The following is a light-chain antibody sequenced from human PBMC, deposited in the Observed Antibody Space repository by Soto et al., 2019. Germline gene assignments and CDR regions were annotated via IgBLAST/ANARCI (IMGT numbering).Light chain of an antibody. J-gene: IGKJ1*01. CDR1: QSVSIY. Sequence: EIVLTQSPATLSLSPGERATLSCRSSQSVSIYLAWYQQKPGQAPRLLIYDASSRATGIPARFSGSGSGTDFTLTISSLEPEDFAVYSCQQRSNWTWTFGQGTKVEIK. CDR2: DAS. V-gene: IGKV3-11*01. CDR3: QQRSNWTWT.